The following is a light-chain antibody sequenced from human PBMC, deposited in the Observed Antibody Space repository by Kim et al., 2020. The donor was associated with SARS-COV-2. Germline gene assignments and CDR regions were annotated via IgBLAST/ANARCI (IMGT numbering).Light chain of an antibody. CDR3: QQYGGSPLT. J-gene: IGKJ4*01. CDR1: QNVGSSY. CDR2: DAS. V-gene: IGKV3-20*01. Sequence: EIVLTQSPGTLSLSPGERATLSCRASQNVGSSYLAWYQQKPGQAPRLLIYDASNRATDIPDRFSGSGSGTDFTLTISRLEPEDYAVYFCQQYGGSPLTFGGGTKVDIK.